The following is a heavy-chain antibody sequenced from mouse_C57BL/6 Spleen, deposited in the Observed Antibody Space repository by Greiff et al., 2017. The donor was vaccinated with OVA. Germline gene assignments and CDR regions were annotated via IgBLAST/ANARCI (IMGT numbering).Heavy chain of an antibody. Sequence: QVQLQQPGAELVMPGASVKLSCKASGYTFTSYWMHWVKQRPGQGLEWIGEIDPSDSYTNYTQKFKGKSTLTVDKSSSTAYMQLSSLTSEDSAVDYCARSDRYSLYAMDYWGQGTSVTVSS. D-gene: IGHD2-14*01. CDR1: GYTFTSYW. J-gene: IGHJ4*01. V-gene: IGHV1-69*01. CDR2: IDPSDSYT. CDR3: ARSDRYSLYAMDY.